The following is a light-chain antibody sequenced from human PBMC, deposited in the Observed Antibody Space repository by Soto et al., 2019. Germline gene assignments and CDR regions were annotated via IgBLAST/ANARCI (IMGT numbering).Light chain of an antibody. V-gene: IGKV1-39*01. CDR1: QSISGY. Sequence: DIQMTQSPSSLSASVGDRVTITCRASQSISGYLNWHQQKPGKAPKFLIYAASSLQSGVPSRFSGSGSGTDFTLTISSLQPEDFATYYCQQTYSTPFTFGPGTKVEI. CDR2: AAS. CDR3: QQTYSTPFT. J-gene: IGKJ3*01.